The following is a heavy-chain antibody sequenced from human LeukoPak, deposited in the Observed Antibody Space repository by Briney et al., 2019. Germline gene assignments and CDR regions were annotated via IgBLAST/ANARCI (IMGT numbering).Heavy chain of an antibody. J-gene: IGHJ4*02. D-gene: IGHD6-19*01. CDR1: GGSISIYY. Sequence: PSETLSLTCTVSGGSISIYYWNWIRQPPGKGLEWIGYIYYSGSTNYNPSLKSRVTISVDTSKNQFSLKLSSVTAADTAVYYCARDWSSSGWYDYWGQGTLVTVSS. CDR3: ARDWSSSGWYDY. V-gene: IGHV4-59*01. CDR2: IYYSGST.